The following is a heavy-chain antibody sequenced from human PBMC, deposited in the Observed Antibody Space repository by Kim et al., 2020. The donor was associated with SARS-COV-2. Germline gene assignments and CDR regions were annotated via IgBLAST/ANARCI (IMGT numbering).Heavy chain of an antibody. CDR1: GFTFSSYG. CDR3: AKGGCSSTSCSYYYYYG. J-gene: IGHJ6*01. V-gene: IGHV3-30*18. CDR2: ISYDGSNK. Sequence: GGSLRLSCAASGFTFSSYGMHWVRQAPGKGLEWVAVISYDGSNKYYADSVKGRFTISRDNSKNTLYLQMNSLRAEDTAVYYCAKGGCSSTSCSYYYYYG. D-gene: IGHD2-2*01.